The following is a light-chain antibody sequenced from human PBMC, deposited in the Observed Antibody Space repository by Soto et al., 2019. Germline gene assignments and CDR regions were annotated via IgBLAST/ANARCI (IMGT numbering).Light chain of an antibody. CDR1: QSVSSIY. CDR3: KQYGSSPPFT. CDR2: GAS. Sequence: EIVLTQSPGTLSLSPGERATLSCRASQSVSSIYLAWYQQKPGQAPWILIYGASSRATGIPDRFSGSGSGTDFKLTIIGMEPEDFTGYYCKQYGSSPPFTFGGVTKVEIK. J-gene: IGKJ4*01. V-gene: IGKV3-20*01.